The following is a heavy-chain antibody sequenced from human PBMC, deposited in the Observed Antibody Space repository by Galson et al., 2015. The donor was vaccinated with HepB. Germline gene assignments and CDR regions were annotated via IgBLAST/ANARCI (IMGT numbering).Heavy chain of an antibody. CDR3: ARDLDVVVVAATRDAFDI. D-gene: IGHD2-15*01. CDR1: GFTVSSYS. V-gene: IGHV3-21*01. Sequence: PLRLACAAVGFTVSSYSMNGVVQAPGEGLEWVSSISSSSSYIYYADSVKGRFTISRDNAKNSLYLQMNSLRAEDTAVYYCARDLDVVVVAATRDAFDIWGQGTMVTVSS. CDR2: ISSSSSYI. J-gene: IGHJ3*02.